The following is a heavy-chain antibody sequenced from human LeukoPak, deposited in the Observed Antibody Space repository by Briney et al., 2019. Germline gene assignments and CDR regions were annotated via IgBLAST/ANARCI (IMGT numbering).Heavy chain of an antibody. CDR1: EFTFNIYG. Sequence: GRSLRLSCAASEFTFNIYGMHWVRQAPGKGLEWVAVISYDGNDKYYADSVKGRFTVSKDNSKNTLYLQMNSLRSEDTAVYYCAKTSNYYDTYGRDVWGQGTAVAVSS. CDR2: ISYDGNDK. V-gene: IGHV3-30*18. J-gene: IGHJ6*02. D-gene: IGHD3-22*01. CDR3: AKTSNYYDTYGRDV.